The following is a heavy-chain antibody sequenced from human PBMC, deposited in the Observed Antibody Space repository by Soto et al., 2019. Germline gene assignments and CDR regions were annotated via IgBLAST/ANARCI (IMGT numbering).Heavy chain of an antibody. V-gene: IGHV4-59*01. CDR1: GGSISSYY. Sequence: SETLSLTCTGSGGSISSYYWCWFRQPPGKGLEWIGYIYYSGSANYNPSLKRRGTTSVDTSKNQFSLKLSSVTAADTAVYYCARARNTAPQGFGEFLWSELGYYYGGLDVWGQGTTVTVSS. D-gene: IGHD3-10*01. CDR3: ARARNTAPQGFGEFLWSELGYYYGGLDV. J-gene: IGHJ6*02. CDR2: IYYSGSA.